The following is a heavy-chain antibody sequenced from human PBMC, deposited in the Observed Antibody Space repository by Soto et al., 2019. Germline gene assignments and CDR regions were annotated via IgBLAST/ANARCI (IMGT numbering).Heavy chain of an antibody. CDR2: MSNDGINK. J-gene: IGHJ4*02. V-gene: IGHV3-30-3*01. D-gene: IGHD3-10*01. Sequence: GGSLRLSCTASGFTFSTIAMHWVRQAPGKGLEWVAVMSNDGINKYYADSVKGRFTISRDNSKNTLYLQMNSLRAEDTAVYYCARSPLGNYYGSGSPGYYFDYWGQGTLVTVSS. CDR1: GFTFSTIA. CDR3: ARSPLGNYYGSGSPGYYFDY.